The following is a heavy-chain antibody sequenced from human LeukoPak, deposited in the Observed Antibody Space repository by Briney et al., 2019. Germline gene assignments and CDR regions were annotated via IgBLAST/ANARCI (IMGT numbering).Heavy chain of an antibody. V-gene: IGHV4-59*01. CDR3: ARVGTGVPAAELDY. Sequence: SETLPLTCTVSGGSISSYYWSWIRQPPGRGLEWIGYIYYSGSTNYNPSLKSRVTISVDTSKNQFSLKLSSVTAADTAVYYCARVGTGVPAAELDYWGQGTLVTVSS. J-gene: IGHJ4*02. CDR2: IYYSGST. CDR1: GGSISSYY. D-gene: IGHD2-2*01.